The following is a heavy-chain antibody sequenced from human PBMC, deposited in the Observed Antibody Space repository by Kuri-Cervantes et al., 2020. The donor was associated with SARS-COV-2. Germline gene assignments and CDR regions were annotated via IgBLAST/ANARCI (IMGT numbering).Heavy chain of an antibody. D-gene: IGHD3-10*01. J-gene: IGHJ3*02. CDR1: GGSISSGDYY. CDR2: IYYSGST. Sequence: SETLSLTCTVSGGSISSGDYYWSWIRQPPGKGLEWIGYIYYSGSTYYNSSLKSRVTISVDTSKNQFSLKLSSVTAADTAVYYCATLGPGSGDLHAFDIWGQGTMVTVSS. CDR3: ATLGPGSGDLHAFDI. V-gene: IGHV4-30-4*08.